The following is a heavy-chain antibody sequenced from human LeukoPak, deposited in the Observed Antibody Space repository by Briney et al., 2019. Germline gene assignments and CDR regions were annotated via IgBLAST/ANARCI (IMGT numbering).Heavy chain of an antibody. Sequence: GGSLRLSCTASGFTFSNYFMRWVRQVPGEGPVWVSRITGDGSSTSYADSVKGRFTISRDNAKHTLYLQMNSLRAEDTALYYCVRLYAYWGQGTLVTVSS. D-gene: IGHD2/OR15-2a*01. J-gene: IGHJ4*02. CDR1: GFTFSNYF. CDR3: VRLYAY. CDR2: ITGDGSST. V-gene: IGHV3-74*01.